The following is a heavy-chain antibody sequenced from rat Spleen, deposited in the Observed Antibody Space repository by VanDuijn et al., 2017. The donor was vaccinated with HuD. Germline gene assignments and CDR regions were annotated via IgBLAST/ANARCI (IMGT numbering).Heavy chain of an antibody. CDR3: ARRFDFDY. CDR2: ISYDGLNV. Sequence: EVQLVESDGGLVQPGRSLKLSCAASGFTFSDYYMAWVRQAPTKGLEWVATISYDGLNVYYRDSVKGRFTISRDNAKTTLYLQMDSLRSEDTATYYCARRFDFDYWGQGVMVTVSS. V-gene: IGHV5-29*01. D-gene: IGHD4-1*01. CDR1: GFTFSDYY. J-gene: IGHJ2*01.